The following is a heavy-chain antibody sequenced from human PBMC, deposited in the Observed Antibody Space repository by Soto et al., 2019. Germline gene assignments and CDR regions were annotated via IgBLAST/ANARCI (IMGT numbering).Heavy chain of an antibody. V-gene: IGHV1-69*01. Sequence: QVQLVQSGAEVKKPGSSVKVSCKASGGTFSSYAISWVRQAPGQGLEWMGGIIPIFGTANYAQKFQGRVTITADESTSTAYMELSSLRSEDTAVYYCERAAYRIAVAGTSTPFDYWGQGTLVTVSS. CDR3: ERAAYRIAVAGTSTPFDY. CDR1: GGTFSSYA. J-gene: IGHJ4*02. CDR2: IIPIFGTA. D-gene: IGHD6-19*01.